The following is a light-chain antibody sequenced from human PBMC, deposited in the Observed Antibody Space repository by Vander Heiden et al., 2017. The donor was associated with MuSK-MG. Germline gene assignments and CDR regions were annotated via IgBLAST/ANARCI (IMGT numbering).Light chain of an antibody. V-gene: IGKV1-39*01. J-gene: IGKJ4*01. CDR3: QQTDSTPHT. CDR2: AAS. CDR1: QSISSY. Sequence: DIQMTQSPSSLSASVGDRVTITCRASQSISSYLNWYQQKPGKAPKLLIYAASSLQSGVPSRFSGSRSGTDFTLTIRRLQPEDFATYYCQQTDSTPHTFGGGTKVEI.